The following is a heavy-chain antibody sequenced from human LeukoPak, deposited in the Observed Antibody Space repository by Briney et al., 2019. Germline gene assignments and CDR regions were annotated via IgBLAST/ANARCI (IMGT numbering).Heavy chain of an antibody. CDR3: ARGPRFDP. CDR1: GGSVSGYY. Sequence: PSETLSLTCTVSGGSVSGYYWSWIRQPPGKGLEWIGEINHSGSTNYNPSLKSRVTISVDTSKNQFSLKLSSVTAADTAVYYCARGPRFDPWGQGTLVAVSS. V-gene: IGHV4-34*01. CDR2: INHSGST. J-gene: IGHJ5*02.